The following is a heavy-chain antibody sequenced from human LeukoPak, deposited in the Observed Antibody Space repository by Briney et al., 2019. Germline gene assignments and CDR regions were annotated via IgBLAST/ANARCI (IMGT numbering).Heavy chain of an antibody. D-gene: IGHD6-13*01. Sequence: GGSLRLSCAASGFTFSSYSMNWVRQAPGKGLEWVSYISSSSSTIYYADSVKGRFTISRDNAKNSLYLQMNSLRAEDTAVYYCACYSSSWYYVLFWGQGTLVTVSS. V-gene: IGHV3-48*01. CDR3: ACYSSSWYYVLF. CDR1: GFTFSSYS. J-gene: IGHJ4*02. CDR2: ISSSSSTI.